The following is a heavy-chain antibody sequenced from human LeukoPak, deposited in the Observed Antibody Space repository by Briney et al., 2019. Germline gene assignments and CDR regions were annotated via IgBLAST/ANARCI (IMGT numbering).Heavy chain of an antibody. CDR1: KFTFSTHA. J-gene: IGHJ4*02. CDR3: AKDLRQTYYDSSGPLDY. CDR2: ISGSGSST. Sequence: PGGSLRLSCAASKFTFSTHAMSWVRQAPGKGLEWVSAISGSGSSTYYADSVKGRFTISRDNSKNTLYLQMNSLRAEDTAVYYCAKDLRQTYYDSSGPLDYWGQGTLVTVSS. D-gene: IGHD3-22*01. V-gene: IGHV3-23*01.